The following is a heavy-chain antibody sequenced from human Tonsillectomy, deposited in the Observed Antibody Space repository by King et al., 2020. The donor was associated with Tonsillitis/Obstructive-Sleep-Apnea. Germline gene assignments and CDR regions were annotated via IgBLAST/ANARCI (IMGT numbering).Heavy chain of an antibody. CDR3: ATGLGYGYANTKAAFDI. Sequence: QLVQSGAEVKKPGASVKVSCKVSGYTLTELSMHWVRQAPGKGVEWMGGFYPKNGETLYAQKFQGRVTMTEDTSTDTAYMELSSLRSEDTAVYYCATGLGYGYANTKAAFDIWGQGTMVTVSS. J-gene: IGHJ3*02. CDR2: FYPKNGET. CDR1: GYTLTELS. V-gene: IGHV1-24*01. D-gene: IGHD5-18*01.